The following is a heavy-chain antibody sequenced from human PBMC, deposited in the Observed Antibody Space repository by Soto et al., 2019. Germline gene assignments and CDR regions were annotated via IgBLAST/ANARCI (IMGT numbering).Heavy chain of an antibody. CDR3: AREPLLLLCFGELHD. D-gene: IGHD3-10*01. CDR2: IYYNGTT. J-gene: IGHJ4*02. V-gene: IGHV4-31*03. CDR1: GGSISSPNFY. Sequence: SETLSLTCTVSGGSISSPNFYWSWIRQHPGKGLEWIGHIYYNGTTYYNKTLKSRVSISVDTSKNQFSLKLSAVTAADTDVYYCAREPLLLLCFGELHDWGRGTLVX.